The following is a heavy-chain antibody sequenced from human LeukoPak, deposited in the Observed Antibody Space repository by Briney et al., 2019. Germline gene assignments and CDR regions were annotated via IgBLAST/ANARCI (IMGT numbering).Heavy chain of an antibody. D-gene: IGHD3-22*01. CDR1: GFTFSRYW. J-gene: IGHJ4*02. Sequence: GGSLRLSCAASGFTFSRYWMSWVRQAPGKGLEWVANIKQDGSEKYYVDSVKGRFTISRDNAKNSLYLQMNSLRAEDTAVYYCARAGLSSGYYYDYWGQGTLVTVSS. V-gene: IGHV3-7*01. CDR2: IKQDGSEK. CDR3: ARAGLSSGYYYDY.